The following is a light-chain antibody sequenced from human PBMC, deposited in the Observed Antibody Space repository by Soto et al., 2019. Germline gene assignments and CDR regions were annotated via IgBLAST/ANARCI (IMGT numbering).Light chain of an antibody. V-gene: IGKV1-5*01. CDR1: QSVDNW. CDR2: DVS. Sequence: DIQMTQSPPTLSASLGDRVTITCRASQSVDNWLAWYQQKPGKAPELLIYDVSSLQSGVPSRFSGSGSGTEFTLTISSLQPDDFATYYCQHYKMYSPWTFGQGTKVDI. CDR3: QHYKMYSPWT. J-gene: IGKJ1*01.